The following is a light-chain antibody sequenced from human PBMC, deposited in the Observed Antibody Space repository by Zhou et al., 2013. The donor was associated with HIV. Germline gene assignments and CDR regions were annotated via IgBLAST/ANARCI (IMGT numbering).Light chain of an antibody. V-gene: IGKV1-5*03. Sequence: DIQMTQSPSTLSASVGDRVTITCRASQSLGGWLAWYQQKPGKAPKLLIYKASYLESGVPSRFSGYGSGTEFSLTITALQPDDFATYFCQQYKTVPLTFGGGTRV. CDR1: QSLGGW. CDR2: KAS. J-gene: IGKJ4*01. CDR3: QQYKTVPLT.